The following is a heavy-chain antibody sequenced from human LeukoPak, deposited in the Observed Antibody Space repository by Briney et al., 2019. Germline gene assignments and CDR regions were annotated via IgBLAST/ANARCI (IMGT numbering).Heavy chain of an antibody. J-gene: IGHJ4*02. CDR2: INPNSGGT. CDR3: AREPYPHRAVAGTFGSIVGAKKRGDY. CDR1: GYTFTGYY. V-gene: IGHV1-2*02. Sequence: GASVKVSCKASGYTFTGYYMHWVRQAPGQGLEWMGWINPNSGGTNYAQKFQGRVTMTRDTSISTAYMELRSLRSDDTAVYYCAREPYPHRAVAGTFGSIVGAKKRGDYGGQGPLVPVSS. D-gene: IGHD6-19*01.